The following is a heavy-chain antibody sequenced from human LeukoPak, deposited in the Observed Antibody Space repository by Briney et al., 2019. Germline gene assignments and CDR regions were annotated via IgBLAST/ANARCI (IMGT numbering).Heavy chain of an antibody. CDR2: INHSGSN. D-gene: IGHD2-15*01. CDR1: GGSFSGYD. CDR3: ARRCSDGSCYSNDAFDI. J-gene: IGHJ3*02. Sequence: SETLSLTCAVYGGSFSGYDWTWIRQPPGKGLEWIGEINHSGSNDYNPSLKSRVTMSVDTSKNQFSLKLNSVTAADTAVYYCARRCSDGSCYSNDAFDIWGQGTMVTVSS. V-gene: IGHV4-34*01.